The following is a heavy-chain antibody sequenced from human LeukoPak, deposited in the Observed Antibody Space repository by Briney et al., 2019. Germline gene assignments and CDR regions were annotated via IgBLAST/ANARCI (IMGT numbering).Heavy chain of an antibody. Sequence: ASVKVSCKASGGTFSSYAISWVRQAPGQGLEWMGGIIPTFGTANYAQKFQGRVTITADKSTSTAYMELSSLRSEDTAVYYCARDFRGGYYDSSGLKSFGYWGQGTLVTVSS. D-gene: IGHD3-22*01. J-gene: IGHJ4*02. CDR3: ARDFRGGYYDSSGLKSFGY. CDR1: GGTFSSYA. V-gene: IGHV1-69*06. CDR2: IIPTFGTA.